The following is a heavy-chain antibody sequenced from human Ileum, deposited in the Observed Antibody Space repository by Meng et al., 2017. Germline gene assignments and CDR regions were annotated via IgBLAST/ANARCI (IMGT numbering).Heavy chain of an antibody. Sequence: SETLSLTCTVSGGSISSYYWSWIRQPAGKGLEWIGRIYTSGGTNYNPPLKSRFAMSVDTSKNQFSLKLSSVTAADTAVYYCARPDIAVGYFDYWGQGTLVTVSS. CDR1: GGSISSYY. D-gene: IGHD6-19*01. J-gene: IGHJ4*02. CDR3: ARPDIAVGYFDY. V-gene: IGHV4-4*07. CDR2: IYTSGGT.